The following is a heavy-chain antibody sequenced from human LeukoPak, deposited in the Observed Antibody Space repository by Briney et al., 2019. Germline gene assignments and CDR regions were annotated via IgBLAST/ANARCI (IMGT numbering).Heavy chain of an antibody. CDR2: IYHSGST. CDR3: ARASLGYSYVDY. CDR1: GGSFSGYY. V-gene: IGHV4-34*01. D-gene: IGHD5-18*01. J-gene: IGHJ4*02. Sequence: PSETLSLTCAVYGGSFSGYYWSWIRQPPGKGLEWIGSIYHSGSTYYNPSLKSRVTISVDTSKNQFSLKLSSVTAADTAVYYCARASLGYSYVDYWGQGTLVTVSS.